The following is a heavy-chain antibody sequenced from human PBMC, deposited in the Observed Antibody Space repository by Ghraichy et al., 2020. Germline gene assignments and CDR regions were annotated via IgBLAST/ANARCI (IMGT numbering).Heavy chain of an antibody. CDR1: GFTFSSYA. Sequence: GGSLRLSCAASGFTFSSYAMSWVRQAPGKGLEWVSAISGSGGSTYYADSVKGRFTISRDNSKNTLYLQMNSLRAEDTAVYYCAKDWEYCSGGGCRGDAFDIWGQGTMVTVSS. CDR3: AKDWEYCSGGGCRGDAFDI. CDR2: ISGSGGST. V-gene: IGHV3-23*01. J-gene: IGHJ3*02. D-gene: IGHD2-15*01.